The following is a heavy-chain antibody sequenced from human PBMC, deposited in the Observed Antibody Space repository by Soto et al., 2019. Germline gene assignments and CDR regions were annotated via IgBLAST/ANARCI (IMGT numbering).Heavy chain of an antibody. Sequence: SETLSLTCTVSGGSISGYYWGWIRQSPGKGLEWIAYIHYSGGTNDNPSLKSRVTISVDTSKNQFSLKLSSVTAADTAVYYCARVSLVEATFDPWGQGTLVTVSS. D-gene: IGHD2-15*01. V-gene: IGHV4-59*08. CDR2: IHYSGGT. CDR3: ARVSLVEATFDP. J-gene: IGHJ5*02. CDR1: GGSISGYY.